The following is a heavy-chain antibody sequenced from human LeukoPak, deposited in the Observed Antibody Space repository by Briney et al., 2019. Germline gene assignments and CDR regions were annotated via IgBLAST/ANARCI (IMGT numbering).Heavy chain of an antibody. CDR2: ISYDGSNK. V-gene: IGHV3-30-3*01. CDR1: GFTFSSYA. Sequence: GGSLRLSCAASGFTFSSYAMHWVRQAPGKGLEWVAVISYDGSNKYYADSVKGRFTISRDNSKNTLYLQMNSLRAEDTAVYYCAREGLGSGYFSDAFDIWGQGTMVTVSS. J-gene: IGHJ3*02. D-gene: IGHD3-22*01. CDR3: AREGLGSGYFSDAFDI.